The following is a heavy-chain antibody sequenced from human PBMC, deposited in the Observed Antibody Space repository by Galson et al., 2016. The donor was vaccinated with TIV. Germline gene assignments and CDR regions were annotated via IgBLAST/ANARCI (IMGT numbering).Heavy chain of an antibody. J-gene: IGHJ3*01. CDR3: TRDSWTSGYNSAWEAFDF. D-gene: IGHD6-19*01. CDR2: IFSSGST. V-gene: IGHV4-61*01. CDR1: GASVSSGNYY. Sequence: TLSLTCTVSGASVSSGNYYWTWIRQSPGKGLECMGYIFSSGSTKYNPSLKSRVTISADTSKNQFSLKLSSVTAADTAVYYCTRDSWTSGYNSAWEAFDFWGQGTMVTVSS.